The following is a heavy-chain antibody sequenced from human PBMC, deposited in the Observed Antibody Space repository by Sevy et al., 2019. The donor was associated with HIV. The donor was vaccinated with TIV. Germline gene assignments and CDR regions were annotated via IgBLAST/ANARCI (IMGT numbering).Heavy chain of an antibody. D-gene: IGHD2-2*01. CDR1: GYTFTSYG. J-gene: IGHJ6*02. Sequence: VSVKVSCKASGYTFTSYGISWVRQAPGQGLEWMGWISAYNGNTNHAQKLQGRVTMTTDTSTSTAYMELRSLRSDDTAVYYCARASCSSTSCYYYYYYGMDVWGQGTTVTVSS. V-gene: IGHV1-18*01. CDR3: ARASCSSTSCYYYYYYGMDV. CDR2: ISAYNGNT.